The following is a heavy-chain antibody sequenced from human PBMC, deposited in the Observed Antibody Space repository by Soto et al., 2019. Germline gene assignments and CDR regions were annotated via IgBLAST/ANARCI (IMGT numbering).Heavy chain of an antibody. Sequence: PGGSLRLSCAASGFTFSSYAMSWVRQAPGKGLEWVSAISGSGGSTYYADSVKGRFTISRDNSKNTLYLQMNSLRAEDTAVYYCAKGTDWWFRGIYYFDYWGQGTLVTVSS. CDR1: GFTFSSYA. J-gene: IGHJ4*02. V-gene: IGHV3-23*01. D-gene: IGHD2-15*01. CDR3: AKGTDWWFRGIYYFDY. CDR2: ISGSGGST.